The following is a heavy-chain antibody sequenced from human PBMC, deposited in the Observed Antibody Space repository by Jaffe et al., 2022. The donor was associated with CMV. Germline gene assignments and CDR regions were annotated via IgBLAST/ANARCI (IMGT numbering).Heavy chain of an antibody. V-gene: IGHV5-51*01. D-gene: IGHD6-6*01. CDR3: ARSSEYSSSYVENWFDP. J-gene: IGHJ5*02. CDR2: IYPGDSDT. CDR1: GYSFTSYW. Sequence: EVQLVQSGAEVKKPGESLKISCKGSGYSFTSYWIGWVRQMPGKGLEWMGIIYPGDSDTRYSPSFQGQVTISADKSISTAYLQWSSLKASDTAMYYCARSSEYSSSYVENWFDPWGQGTLVTVSS.